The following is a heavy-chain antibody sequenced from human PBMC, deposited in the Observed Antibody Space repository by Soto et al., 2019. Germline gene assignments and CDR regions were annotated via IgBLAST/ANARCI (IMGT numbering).Heavy chain of an antibody. Sequence: SETLPLTCTVSGDSISSYYWSWIRQPAGKGLEWIGRFSTTGSTDYNPSLKSRVTVSVDTSKNQFSLKLNSVTAADTAIYFCARGAYGSGSSPNWFDPWGQGTVVTVSS. J-gene: IGHJ5*02. CDR3: ARGAYGSGSSPNWFDP. V-gene: IGHV4-4*07. CDR1: GDSISSYY. CDR2: FSTTGST. D-gene: IGHD3-10*01.